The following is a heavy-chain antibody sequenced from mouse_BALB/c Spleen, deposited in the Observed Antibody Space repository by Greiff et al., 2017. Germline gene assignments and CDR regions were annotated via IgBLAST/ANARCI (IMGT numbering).Heavy chain of an antibody. CDR3: ARDLLRLRAMDY. Sequence: QVQLQQSGAELVRPGSSVKISCKASGYAFSSYWMNWVKQRPGQGLEWIGQIYPGDGDTNYNGKFKGKATLTADKSSSTAYMQLSSLTSEDSAVYFCARDLLRLRAMDYWGQGTSVTVSS. CDR2: IYPGDGDT. D-gene: IGHD1-2*01. V-gene: IGHV1-80*01. J-gene: IGHJ4*01. CDR1: GYAFSSYW.